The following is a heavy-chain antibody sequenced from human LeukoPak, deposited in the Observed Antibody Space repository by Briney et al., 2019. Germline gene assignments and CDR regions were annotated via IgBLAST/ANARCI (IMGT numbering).Heavy chain of an antibody. CDR1: GGSISTSHYY. V-gene: IGHV4-39*02. CDR2: IYYSGST. Sequence: PSETLSLTCNVSGGSISTSHYYLDWIRQPPGKGLEWIGDIYYSGSTDYNPSLKSRVTLSVDTSKNHFSLKLISVTAADTAVYYCARRVAVAGFSYFDYWGQGTLVTVSS. D-gene: IGHD6-19*01. J-gene: IGHJ4*02. CDR3: ARRVAVAGFSYFDY.